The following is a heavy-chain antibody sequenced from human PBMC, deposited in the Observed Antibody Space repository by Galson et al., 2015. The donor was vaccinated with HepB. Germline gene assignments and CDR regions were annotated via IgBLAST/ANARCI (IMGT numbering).Heavy chain of an antibody. J-gene: IGHJ6*02. CDR1: GFTFSSYG. CDR2: ISYDGSNK. Sequence: SLRLSCAASGFTFSSYGMHWVRQAPGKGLEWVAVISYDGSNKYYADSVKGRFTISRDNSKNTLYLQMNSLRAEDTAVYYCAKESSYSSGWYVRSFYYYYGMDVWGQGTTVTVSS. D-gene: IGHD6-19*01. V-gene: IGHV3-30*18. CDR3: AKESSYSSGWYVRSFYYYYGMDV.